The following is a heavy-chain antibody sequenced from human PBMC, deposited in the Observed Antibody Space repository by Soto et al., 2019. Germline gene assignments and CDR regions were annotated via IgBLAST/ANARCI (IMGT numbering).Heavy chain of an antibody. J-gene: IGHJ4*02. CDR1: GGTFSSYA. Sequence: EASVKVSCKASGGTFSSYAISWVRQAPGQGLEWMGGIIPIFGTANYAQKFQGRVTITADKSTSTAYMELSSLRVEDTAVYYCEKEWKEYTSGWYFRHWGQGTLVTVSS. CDR2: IIPIFGTA. V-gene: IGHV1-69*06. CDR3: EKEWKEYTSGWYFRH. D-gene: IGHD6-19*01.